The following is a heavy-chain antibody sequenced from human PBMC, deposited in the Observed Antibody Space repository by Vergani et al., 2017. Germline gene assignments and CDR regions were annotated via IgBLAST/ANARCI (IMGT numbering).Heavy chain of an antibody. CDR2: IWYDGSNK. D-gene: IGHD3-10*01. CDR3: ARSEGMLRNLGDAFDI. J-gene: IGHJ3*02. Sequence: QVQLVESGGGVVQPGRSLRLSCAASGFTFRSYGMHWVRQAPGKGLEWVAVIWYDGSNKYYAESVKGRFTISRDNSKTTLYLQMNSLRPEDTALYYCARSEGMLRNLGDAFDIWGQGTMVTVSS. CDR1: GFTFRSYG. V-gene: IGHV3-33*01.